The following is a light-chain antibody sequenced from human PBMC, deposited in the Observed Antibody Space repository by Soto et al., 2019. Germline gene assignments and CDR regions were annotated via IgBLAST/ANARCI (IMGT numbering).Light chain of an antibody. J-gene: IGLJ2*01. CDR3: SSYTSSTLVV. V-gene: IGLV2-14*01. CDR1: SSDVGAYNC. CDR2: DVN. Sequence: QSALTQPASVSGSPGQSITISCTGTSSDVGAYNCVSWYQQHPGKAPKLIIYDVNNRPSGVSNRFSGSKSDNTASLTISGLQAEDEADYHCSSYTSSTLVVFGGGTKLTVL.